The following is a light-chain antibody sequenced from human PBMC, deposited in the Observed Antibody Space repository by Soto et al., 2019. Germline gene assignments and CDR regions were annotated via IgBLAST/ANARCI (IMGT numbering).Light chain of an antibody. CDR3: QQYNTWSSIT. J-gene: IGKJ5*01. Sequence: EIVMTQSPATLTVSPGERVTLSCRASQSISSNLAWYQQKPGQAPSLLMYGTSTRATGIPARFSGSGSGTEFTLTITSLQSEDLAVYYCQQYNTWSSITFGQGTRLEI. CDR2: GTS. V-gene: IGKV3-15*01. CDR1: QSISSN.